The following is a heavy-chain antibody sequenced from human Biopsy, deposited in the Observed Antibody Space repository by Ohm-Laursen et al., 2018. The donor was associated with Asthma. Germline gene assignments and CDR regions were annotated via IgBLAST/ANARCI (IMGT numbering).Heavy chain of an antibody. CDR3: ARDSYSSGLYDDFES. D-gene: IGHD6-19*01. V-gene: IGHV4-39*02. CDR1: GDAMSASGSY. Sequence: PSDTLSLTCIVSGDAMSASGSYWGWIRQSPGKGLEWIGSIYYSGRTYYNPSLESRATISADTSKNHFSLKVTSVTAADTAVYYCARDSYSSGLYDDFESWSQGTLVTVSS. CDR2: IYYSGRT. J-gene: IGHJ4*02.